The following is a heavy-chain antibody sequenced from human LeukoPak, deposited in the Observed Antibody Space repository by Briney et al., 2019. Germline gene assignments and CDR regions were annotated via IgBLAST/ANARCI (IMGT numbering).Heavy chain of an antibody. J-gene: IGHJ4*02. CDR1: GFTFSDYY. V-gene: IGHV3-11*04. CDR2: ISSSSNTV. D-gene: IGHD1-26*01. CDR3: ARRAMGATSFDY. Sequence: PGGSLRLSCAASGFTFSDYYMTWVRQAPGKGLEWLSYISSSSNTVYYADSVKGRLTVSRDNTNNSLYVQMTNLRAEDTAVYYCARRAMGATSFDYWGREPWSPSPQ.